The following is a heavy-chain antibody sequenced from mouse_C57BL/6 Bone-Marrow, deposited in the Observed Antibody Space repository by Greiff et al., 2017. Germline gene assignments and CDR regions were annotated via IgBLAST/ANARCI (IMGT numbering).Heavy chain of an antibody. CDR1: GFTFSSYA. Sequence: EVKLVESGGGLVKPGGSLKLSCAASGFTFSSYAMSWVRQTPEKRLEWVATISDGGSYTYYPDNVKGRFTISRDNAKNNRYLQMSHLKSEDTAMYYCASVPTVLASNYFDYWGQGTTLTVSS. CDR2: ISDGGSYT. J-gene: IGHJ2*01. D-gene: IGHD6-1*01. V-gene: IGHV5-4*03. CDR3: ASVPTVLASNYFDY.